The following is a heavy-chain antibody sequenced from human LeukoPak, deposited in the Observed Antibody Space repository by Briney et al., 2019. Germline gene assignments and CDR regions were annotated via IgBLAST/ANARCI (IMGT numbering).Heavy chain of an antibody. D-gene: IGHD6-6*01. V-gene: IGHV1-8*01. CDR1: GYTFTSYD. J-gene: IGHJ6*03. CDR2: MNPNSGNT. CDR3: ARGLLRYSSSSVNYYYYYMDV. Sequence: ASVKVSCKASGYTFTSYDINWVRQATGQGLEWMGWMNPNSGNTGYAQKFQGRVTMTRNTSISTAYMELSSLRSEDTAVYYCARGLLRYSSSSVNYYYYYMDVWGKGTTVTVSS.